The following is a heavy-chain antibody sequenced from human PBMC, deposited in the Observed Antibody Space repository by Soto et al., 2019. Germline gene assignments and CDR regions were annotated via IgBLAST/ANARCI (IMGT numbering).Heavy chain of an antibody. CDR3: AKVDYSVSYFDY. Sequence: QVQLVESGGGVVQPGGSLRLSCAASGFTFSRNGMHWVRPAPGKALEWVADISYDGSNKYYADSVKGRFTISRDNSMNALYRQMKSLRAEYTSVDYCAKVDYSVSYFDYWGQGTRVTVSS. CDR2: ISYDGSNK. V-gene: IGHV3-30*18. J-gene: IGHJ4*02. D-gene: IGHD1-26*01. CDR1: GFTFSRNG.